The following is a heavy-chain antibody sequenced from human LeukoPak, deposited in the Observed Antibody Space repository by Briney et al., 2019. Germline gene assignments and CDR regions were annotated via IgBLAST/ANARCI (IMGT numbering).Heavy chain of an antibody. D-gene: IGHD5-12*01. J-gene: IGHJ4*02. CDR2: ISSSSSYI. V-gene: IGHV3-21*01. Sequence: GGSLRLSCAASGFTFSSYSMNWVRQAPGKGLEWVSSISSSSSYIYYADSVKGLFTLSRHHHKNSLYLQMNILRAEDTAVYYCARGSGYDCRYWGQGTLVTVSS. CDR1: GFTFSSYS. CDR3: ARGSGYDCRY.